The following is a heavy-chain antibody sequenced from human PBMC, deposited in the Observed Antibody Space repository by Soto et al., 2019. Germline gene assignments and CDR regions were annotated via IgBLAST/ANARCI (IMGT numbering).Heavy chain of an antibody. V-gene: IGHV1-69*13. CDR3: ARGTAMGMGYYYYGMDV. CDR2: IIPIFGTA. Sequence: GPSVKVSCKASGGTFSSYAISWVRQAPGQGLEWMGGIIPIFGTANYAQKFQGRVTITADESTSTAYMELSSLRSEDTAVYYCARGTAMGMGYYYYGMDVWGQGTTVTVSS. CDR1: GGTFSSYA. J-gene: IGHJ6*02. D-gene: IGHD5-18*01.